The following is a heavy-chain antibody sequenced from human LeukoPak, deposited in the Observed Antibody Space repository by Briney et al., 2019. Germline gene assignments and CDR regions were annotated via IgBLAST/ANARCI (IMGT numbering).Heavy chain of an antibody. V-gene: IGHV4-39*01. CDR3: ARILAVATKIDY. Sequence: PSETLSLTCTVSGGSISSSSYYWGWIRQPPGKGLEWIGSIYYSGSTYYNPSLKSRVTISVDTSKNQFSLKLSSATAADTAVYYCARILAVATKIDYWGQGTLVTVSS. CDR1: GGSISSSSYY. J-gene: IGHJ4*02. D-gene: IGHD6-19*01. CDR2: IYYSGST.